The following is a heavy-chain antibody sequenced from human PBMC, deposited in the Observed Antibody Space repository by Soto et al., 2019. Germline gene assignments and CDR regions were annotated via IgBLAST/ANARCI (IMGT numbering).Heavy chain of an antibody. V-gene: IGHV4-61*01. D-gene: IGHD1-1*01. J-gene: IGHJ4*02. CDR1: GGSVNSDFYY. CDR3: AREFSNSPEAFDY. CDR2: IFYTGRT. Sequence: SETLSLTCTVSGGSVNSDFYYWSWIRQPPGRGLEWIGYIFYTGRTNYNPSLESRVTISLDTSKNQFSLKLSSVTAADTAVFYCAREFSNSPEAFDYWGQGALVTVSS.